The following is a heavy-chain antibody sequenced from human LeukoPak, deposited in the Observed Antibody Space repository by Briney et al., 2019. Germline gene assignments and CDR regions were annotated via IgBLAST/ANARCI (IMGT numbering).Heavy chain of an antibody. CDR2: IYYSGST. CDR1: GGSISSSSYY. CDR3: AREVVPAASFDY. Sequence: KPSETLSLTCTVSGGSISSSSYYWGWIRQPPGKGLEWIGSIYYSGSTYYNPSLKSRVTISVDTSKIQFSLKLSSVTAADTAVYYCAREVVPAASFDYWGQGTLVTVSS. J-gene: IGHJ4*02. V-gene: IGHV4-39*02. D-gene: IGHD2-2*01.